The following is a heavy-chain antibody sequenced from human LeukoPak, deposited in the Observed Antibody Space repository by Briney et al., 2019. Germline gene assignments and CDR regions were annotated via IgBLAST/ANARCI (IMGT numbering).Heavy chain of an antibody. J-gene: IGHJ4*02. V-gene: IGHV3-23*01. CDR1: VFPLSCYA. Sequence: GGSLRLSCAASVFPLSCYAMICVRQAPGKGLEWLTGMSGSGGSTYYADSVKGRFPISRDDSKNTLYLKMNSQRAEDTAVYYGGKSYYVSGSKIESWGEGTLVTVSS. CDR2: MSGSGGST. CDR3: GKSYYVSGSKIES. D-gene: IGHD3-10*01.